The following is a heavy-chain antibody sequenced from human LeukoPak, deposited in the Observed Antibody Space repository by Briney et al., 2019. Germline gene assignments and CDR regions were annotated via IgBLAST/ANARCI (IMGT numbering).Heavy chain of an antibody. Sequence: GGSLRLSCAASGFTFSSYWMTWVRQAPGKGLEWVANIKPDGSEKYYVDSVKGRFTISRDNAKNSLYLQINSVRAEDTAVYYCARDSRPYSSPYGMDVWGQGTTVTVSS. CDR2: IKPDGSEK. CDR1: GFTFSSYW. CDR3: ARDSRPYSSPYGMDV. J-gene: IGHJ6*02. D-gene: IGHD6-13*01. V-gene: IGHV3-7*01.